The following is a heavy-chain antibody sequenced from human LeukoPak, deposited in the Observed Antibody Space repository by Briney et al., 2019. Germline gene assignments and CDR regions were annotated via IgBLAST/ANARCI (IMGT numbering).Heavy chain of an antibody. CDR3: ARPDCPGGGCYTPLF. CDR2: INVYNGDT. J-gene: IGHJ4*02. Sequence: ASVKVSCKASGGIFSSYAISWVRQAPGQGLEWMGWINVYNGDTKYAPKFQGRVTITIDTSTSIAYLELRSLGFDDTAVYYCARPDCPGGGCYTPLFWGQGTLVSVSS. V-gene: IGHV1-18*01. D-gene: IGHD2-8*02. CDR1: GGIFSSYA.